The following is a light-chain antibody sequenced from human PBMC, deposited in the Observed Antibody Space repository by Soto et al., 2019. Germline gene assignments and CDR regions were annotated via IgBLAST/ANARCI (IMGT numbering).Light chain of an antibody. V-gene: IGKV3-15*01. CDR3: QRYNDWPPWT. CDR1: QNVGSN. CDR2: GAS. J-gene: IGKJ1*01. Sequence: EIVVTQSPATLSVSPGERATLFCRASQNVGSNLAWYQQKPGQVPRLLIHGASTRATGVPARFNGSGSGTAFTLTISSLQSEDFAIFYCQRYNDWPPWTFGQGTKVEIK.